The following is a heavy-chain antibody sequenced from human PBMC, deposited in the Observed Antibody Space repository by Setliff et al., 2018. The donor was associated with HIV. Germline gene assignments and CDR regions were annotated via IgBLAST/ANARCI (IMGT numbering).Heavy chain of an antibody. CDR2: INPYNGNT. CDR1: GYPFLLYG. V-gene: IGHV1-18*01. J-gene: IGHJ3*02. CDR3: ARGGRTIVVPDI. Sequence: GASVKVSCKASGYPFLLYGITWVRQAPGQGLERMGWINPYNGNTKYAQNFQDKFIMTADTSSATVYIQLGSLTTADTAMYYCARGGRTIVVPDIWGQGTMVTVSS. D-gene: IGHD3-22*01.